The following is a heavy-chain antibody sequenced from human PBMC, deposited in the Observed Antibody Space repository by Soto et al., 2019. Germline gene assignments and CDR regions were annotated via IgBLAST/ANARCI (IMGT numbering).Heavy chain of an antibody. V-gene: IGHV3-74*01. CDR3: ARGPSGWFGYDY. CDR2: INSGASNT. Sequence: GGSMKLSCAASGFTFNSSWMHWVRQAPGKGLVWVSRINSGASNTNYADSVKGRFTISRDNAKNTLYLQMDSLTAEDTAVYYCARGPSGWFGYDYWGQGTLVTVSS. D-gene: IGHD6-19*01. CDR1: GFTFNSSW. J-gene: IGHJ4*02.